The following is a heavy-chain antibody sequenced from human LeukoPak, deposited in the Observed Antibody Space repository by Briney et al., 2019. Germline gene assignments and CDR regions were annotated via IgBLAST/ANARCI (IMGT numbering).Heavy chain of an antibody. D-gene: IGHD3-16*01. V-gene: IGHV1-3*01. J-gene: IGHJ4*02. Sequence: ASVKVSCKASGYTFSRYGMHWVRQAPGQRLEWMGWINAGNEDTKYSQKFQGRVSITRDTSASTAYMELSSLTSEDTAVYYCARDLYGDYFDYWGQGTLVTVSS. CDR1: GYTFSRYG. CDR2: INAGNEDT. CDR3: ARDLYGDYFDY.